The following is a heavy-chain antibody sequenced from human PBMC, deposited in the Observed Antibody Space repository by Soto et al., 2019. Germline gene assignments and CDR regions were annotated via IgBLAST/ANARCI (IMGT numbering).Heavy chain of an antibody. CDR1: GFTFNRYW. D-gene: IGHD1-1*01. CDR3: ARDSELAGTDYYYMDV. CDR2: IKQDGSEK. V-gene: IGHV3-7*01. Sequence: GGSLRLSCAASGFTFNRYWMGWVRQAPGKGLEWVANIKQDGSEKYYVDSVKGRFTISRDNAKNSLYLQMNSLRAEDTAVYYCARDSELAGTDYYYMDVWGNGTTVTVSS. J-gene: IGHJ6*03.